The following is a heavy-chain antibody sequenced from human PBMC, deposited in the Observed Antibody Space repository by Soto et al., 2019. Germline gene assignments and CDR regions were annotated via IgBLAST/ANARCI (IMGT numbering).Heavy chain of an antibody. CDR3: ARDQNGSGNYYTRYFDY. J-gene: IGHJ4*02. CDR2: IYHSGST. V-gene: IGHV4-4*02. CDR1: GGTIKSRDW. D-gene: IGHD3-10*01. Sequence: PSETLSLTCAVSGGTIKSRDWWSWVRQSPGKGLEWIGEIYHSGSTNYNPSLKSRVTISVDKSKNQFSLNLSFVTAADTAVYYCARDQNGSGNYYTRYFDYWGQGTLVTVSS.